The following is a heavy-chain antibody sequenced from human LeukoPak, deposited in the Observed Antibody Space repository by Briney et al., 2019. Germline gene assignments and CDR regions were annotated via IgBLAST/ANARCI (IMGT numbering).Heavy chain of an antibody. CDR1: GGSISSSMW. CDR2: IYHGGST. D-gene: IGHD5-18*01. CDR3: ARDGGYGHYDY. V-gene: IGHV4-4*02. Sequence: SETLSLTCTVSGGSISSSMWWSWVRQPPGKGLEWIGEIYHGGSTNFNPSLKSRVTISVDKSKNQFSLKLSSVTAADTAVYYCARDGGYGHYDYWGRGTLVTVSS. J-gene: IGHJ4*02.